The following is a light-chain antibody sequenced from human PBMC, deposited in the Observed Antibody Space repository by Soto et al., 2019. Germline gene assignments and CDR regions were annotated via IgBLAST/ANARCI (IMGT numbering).Light chain of an antibody. CDR3: SSYTTSSSYV. CDR2: DVY. CDR1: SSDVGGFNY. J-gene: IGLJ1*01. V-gene: IGLV2-14*01. Sequence: QSVLTQPASVSGSPGQSITISCTGTSSDVGGFNYVSWYQQHPGKAPKLLIFDVYSRPSGISNRFSGSKSGNTASLTISGLQAEEEADYYCSSYTTSSSYVFAAGTKVTVL.